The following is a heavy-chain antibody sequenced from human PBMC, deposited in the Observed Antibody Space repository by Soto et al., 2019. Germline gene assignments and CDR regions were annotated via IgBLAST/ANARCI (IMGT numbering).Heavy chain of an antibody. V-gene: IGHV4-30-4*01. Sequence: QLQESGPGLMKPSQTLSLTCTVSGDSISSVYNYWSWIRQPPGEGLEWIGFISYSGTTSYSPSLKSRLAISLDTSKNQFSLSLTSVTAADTAVYYCARGRGYSYGLDPWGQGTLVTVSS. D-gene: IGHD5-12*01. CDR3: ARGRGYSYGLDP. CDR2: ISYSGTT. J-gene: IGHJ5*02. CDR1: GDSISSVYNY.